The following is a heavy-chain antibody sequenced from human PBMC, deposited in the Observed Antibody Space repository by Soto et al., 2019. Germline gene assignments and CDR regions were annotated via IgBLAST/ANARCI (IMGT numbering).Heavy chain of an antibody. Sequence: ASVKVSCKVSGYTLTELSIHWVRQAPGKGLEWMGGFDPEDGETIYAQNFQGRVTMTDDTSTDTAYMELSSLRSEDTAVYYCATRATVGIYYYYGLDVWGQGITVTVSS. V-gene: IGHV1-24*01. J-gene: IGHJ6*02. CDR1: GYTLTELS. CDR3: ATRATVGIYYYYGLDV. D-gene: IGHD4-17*01. CDR2: FDPEDGET.